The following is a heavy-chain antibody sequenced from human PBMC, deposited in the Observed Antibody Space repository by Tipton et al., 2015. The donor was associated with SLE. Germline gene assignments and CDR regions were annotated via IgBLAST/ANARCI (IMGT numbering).Heavy chain of an antibody. CDR1: GDSVTSGLYY. CDR3: ARASAAASSNMDV. J-gene: IGHJ6*03. CDR2: KYISGTS. D-gene: IGHD6-13*01. V-gene: IGHV4-61*02. Sequence: TLSLTCSVSGDSVTSGLYYWSWIRQAAGKGLERIGRKYISGTSNHNPSLKGRVTISVDTSKNEFSLKLDSVTAADTAVYYCARASAAASSNMDVWGKGTTVTVSS.